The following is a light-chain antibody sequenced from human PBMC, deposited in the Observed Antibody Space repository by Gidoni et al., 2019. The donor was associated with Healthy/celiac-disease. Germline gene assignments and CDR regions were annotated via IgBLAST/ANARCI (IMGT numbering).Light chain of an antibody. CDR2: EVS. CDR3: TSYTSSSTLSV. J-gene: IGLJ1*01. Sequence: QSALTQPVSVSGSPGQSITISCPGTSSDVGGYNSVSWYQHHPGKAPKLMIYEVSNRPSGVSNRFSASKSGNTASLTISGLQAEDEADYYCTSYTSSSTLSVFGTGTKVTVL. CDR1: SSDVGGYNS. V-gene: IGLV2-14*01.